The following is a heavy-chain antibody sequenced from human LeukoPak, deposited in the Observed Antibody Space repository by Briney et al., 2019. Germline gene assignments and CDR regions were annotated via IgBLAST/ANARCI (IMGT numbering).Heavy chain of an antibody. Sequence: PGGSLRLSCAASGFTFDDYAMHWVRQAPGKGLEWVSGISWNSGSIGYADSVEGRFTISRDNAKNSLYLQMNSLRAEDTAVYYCARVRGYYYYMDVWGKGTTVTVSS. V-gene: IGHV3-9*01. CDR2: ISWNSGSI. D-gene: IGHD3-10*01. J-gene: IGHJ6*03. CDR3: ARVRGYYYYMDV. CDR1: GFTFDDYA.